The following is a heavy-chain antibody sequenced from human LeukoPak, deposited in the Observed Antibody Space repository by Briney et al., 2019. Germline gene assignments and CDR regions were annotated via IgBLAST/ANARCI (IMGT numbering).Heavy chain of an antibody. CDR3: ARLSADSSSSRGFDY. CDR1: GASISSYY. CDR2: INTSGST. D-gene: IGHD2-2*01. J-gene: IGHJ4*02. V-gene: IGHV4-4*07. Sequence: PSETLSLTCTVSGASISSYYWTWIRQPAGKGLGWIGRINTSGSTNYNPSLKSRVTMSVDTSKNQFSLKLSSVTAADTAVYYCARLSADSSSSRGFDYWGQGTLVTVSS.